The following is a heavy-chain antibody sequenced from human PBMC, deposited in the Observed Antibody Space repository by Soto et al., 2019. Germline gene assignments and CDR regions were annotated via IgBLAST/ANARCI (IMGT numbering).Heavy chain of an antibody. CDR3: AREFPRVAGVDP. Sequence: AAVKVSCKASGYTFTNYAIHWVRQAPGQGLEWLGWINAGNGNTEYSQKPQGRVTITRDTSASTVYMELSSLTSEDTAVYYCAREFPRVAGVDPWGQGTLVTVSS. D-gene: IGHD2-15*01. CDR2: INAGNGNT. V-gene: IGHV1-3*01. J-gene: IGHJ5*02. CDR1: GYTFTNYA.